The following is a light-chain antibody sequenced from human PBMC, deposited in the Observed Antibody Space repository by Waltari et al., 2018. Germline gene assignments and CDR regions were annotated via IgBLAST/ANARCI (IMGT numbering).Light chain of an antibody. Sequence: QLVLTQSPSASASLGASVRLTCPLSRGHRTSAIPWHQHQPEKGPRYLMTLHSDGSHTRGVGIPDRFSGSSSGAVRYLTISSLQTEDEADYYCQARAPGIRVFGGGTKLTVL. CDR1: RGHRTSA. CDR3: QARAPGIRV. CDR2: LHSDGSH. V-gene: IGLV4-69*01. J-gene: IGLJ3*02.